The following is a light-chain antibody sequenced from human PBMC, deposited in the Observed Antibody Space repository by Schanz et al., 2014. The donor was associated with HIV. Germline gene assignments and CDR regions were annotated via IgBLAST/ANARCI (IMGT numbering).Light chain of an antibody. Sequence: EIVLTQSPGTLSLSPGERATLSCRASQSVSSTYLAWYQQKPGQAPRLLIYGASSRATGIPDRFSGSGSGTEFTLTISSLLSEDFAVYYCQQYNYWPRTFGQGTKVEIK. V-gene: IGKV3-20*01. J-gene: IGKJ1*01. CDR2: GAS. CDR1: QSVSSTY. CDR3: QQYNYWPRT.